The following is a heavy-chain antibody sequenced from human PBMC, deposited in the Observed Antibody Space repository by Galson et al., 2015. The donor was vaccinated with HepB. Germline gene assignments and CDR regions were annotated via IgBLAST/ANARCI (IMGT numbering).Heavy chain of an antibody. CDR3: AADGRWGWLPPRY. Sequence: SVKVSCKAPGFTFTSSAVQWVRQARGQRLEWIGWIVVGSGNTNYAQKFQERVTITRDMSTSTAYMELSSLRSEDTAVYYCAADGRWGWLPPRYWGQGTLVTVSS. J-gene: IGHJ4*02. CDR2: IVVGSGNT. CDR1: GFTFTSSA. V-gene: IGHV1-58*01. D-gene: IGHD5-12*01.